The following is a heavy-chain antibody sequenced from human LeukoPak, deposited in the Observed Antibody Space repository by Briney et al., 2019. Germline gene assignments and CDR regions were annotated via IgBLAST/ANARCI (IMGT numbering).Heavy chain of an antibody. CDR1: GESFDGFY. CDR3: AIRLATSRLATATTWFDP. V-gene: IGHV4-34*01. CDR2: INYSGMS. Sequence: NPSETLSLTCAVYGESFDGFYWNWLRQPPGKGLEWIGEINYSGMSDYNPALKSRVAISADSSKRQFSLDLTPVTAADTAVYYCAIRLATSRLATATTWFDPWGQGTLVSVSS. D-gene: IGHD3-9*01. J-gene: IGHJ5*02.